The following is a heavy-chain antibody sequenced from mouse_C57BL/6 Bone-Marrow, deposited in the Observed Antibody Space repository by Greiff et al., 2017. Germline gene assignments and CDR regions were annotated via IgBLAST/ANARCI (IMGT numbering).Heavy chain of an antibody. V-gene: IGHV1-9*01. CDR3: ARRGPTVVVPNWGFYAMDY. Sequence: QVQLKESGAELMKPGASVKLSCKATGYTFTGYWIEWVKQRPGHGLEWIGEILPGSGSTNYNEKFKGKATFTADTSSNTAYMQLSSLTTEDSAIYYCARRGPTVVVPNWGFYAMDYWGQGTSVTVSS. CDR2: ILPGSGST. D-gene: IGHD1-1*01. CDR1: GYTFTGYW. J-gene: IGHJ4*01.